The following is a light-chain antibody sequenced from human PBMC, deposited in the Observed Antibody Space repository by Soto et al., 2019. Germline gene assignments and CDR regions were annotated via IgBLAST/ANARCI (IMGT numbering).Light chain of an antibody. CDR2: DVF. CDR1: QSISSR. CDR3: QQYRSYGT. Sequence: QMTLSLYTLSAPVGYRGTINSAASQSISSRLAWYQQKPGKAPKLLIYDVFNLQSGVPSRFSGSGSGTDFTLTITNLQPDDFATYYCQQYRSYGTFGQGTKVDIK. J-gene: IGKJ1*01. V-gene: IGKV1-5*01.